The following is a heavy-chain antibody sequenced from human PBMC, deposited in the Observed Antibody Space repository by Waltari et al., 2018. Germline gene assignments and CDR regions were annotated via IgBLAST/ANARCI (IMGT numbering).Heavy chain of an antibody. Sequence: QVQLQQWGAGLLKPSETLSLTCAVYGGSFSGYYWSWIRQPPGKGLEWIGEINHSGSTNYNPSLKSRVTISVDTSKNQFSLKLSSVTAADTAVYYCARDFSSNGDYWGQGTLVTVSS. J-gene: IGHJ4*02. D-gene: IGHD2-21*01. V-gene: IGHV4-34*01. CDR2: INHSGST. CDR1: GGSFSGYY. CDR3: ARDFSSNGDY.